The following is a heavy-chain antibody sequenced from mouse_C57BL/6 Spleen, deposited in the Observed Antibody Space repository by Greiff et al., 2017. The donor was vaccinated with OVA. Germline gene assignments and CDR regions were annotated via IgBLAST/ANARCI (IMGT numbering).Heavy chain of an antibody. CDR3: ARDPYYGSSHWYFDV. D-gene: IGHD1-1*01. CDR2: ISDGGSYT. J-gene: IGHJ1*03. CDR1: GFTFSSYA. V-gene: IGHV5-4*01. Sequence: EVQGVESGGGLVKPGGSLKLSCAASGFTFSSYAMSWVRQTPEKRLEWVATISDGGSYTYYPDNVKGRFPISRDNAKNNLYLQMSHLKSEDTAMYYCARDPYYGSSHWYFDVWGTGTTVTVSS.